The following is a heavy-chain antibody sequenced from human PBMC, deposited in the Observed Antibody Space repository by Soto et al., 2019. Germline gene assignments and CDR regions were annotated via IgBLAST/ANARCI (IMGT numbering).Heavy chain of an antibody. J-gene: IGHJ4*02. Sequence: QVQLQESGPGLVKPSQTLSLTCTVSGGSISSGGYYWSWIRQHPGKGLEWIGYIYYSGSTYYNPSLKSRVTISVDTSKNQFSLQLSSVTAADTAVYYCARGTIFGVVITPLDYWGQGTLVTVSS. V-gene: IGHV4-31*03. CDR2: IYYSGST. CDR1: GGSISSGGYY. D-gene: IGHD3-3*01. CDR3: ARGTIFGVVITPLDY.